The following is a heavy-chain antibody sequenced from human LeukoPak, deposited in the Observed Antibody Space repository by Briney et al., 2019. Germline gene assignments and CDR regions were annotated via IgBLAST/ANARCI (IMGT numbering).Heavy chain of an antibody. CDR3: ARDYYDSSGYPYFDY. V-gene: IGHV3-7*01. Sequence: GGSLRLSCAASGFTFSSYWMSWVRQAPGKGLEWVANIKQDGSEKYYVDSVKGRFTISRDNAKNSLYLHMNSLRAEDTAVYYCARDYYDSSGYPYFDYWGQGTLVTVSS. J-gene: IGHJ4*02. D-gene: IGHD3-22*01. CDR1: GFTFSSYW. CDR2: IKQDGSEK.